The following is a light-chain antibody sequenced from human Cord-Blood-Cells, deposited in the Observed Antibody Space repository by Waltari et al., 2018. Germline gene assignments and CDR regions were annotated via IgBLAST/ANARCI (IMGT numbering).Light chain of an antibody. J-gene: IGLJ3*02. V-gene: IGLV1-47*01. CDR2: RNN. CDR3: AAWDDSLSGPV. CDR1: SSHIGSNY. Sequence: QSVLTPPPSASGTPGQRVTISCSGSSSHIGSNYVYWYQQLPGTAPNLLIYRNNQRPSGVPDRFSGSKAGTSASLAISGLRSEDEADYYCAAWDDSLSGPVFGGGTKLTVL.